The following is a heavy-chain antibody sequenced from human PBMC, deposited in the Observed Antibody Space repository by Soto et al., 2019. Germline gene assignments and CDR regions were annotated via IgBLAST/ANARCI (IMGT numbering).Heavy chain of an antibody. Sequence: ASVKVCCKVSGYTLTELSMHWVRQAPGKGLEWMGGFDPEDGETIYAQKFQGRVTMTEDTSTDTAYMELSSLRSEDTAVYYCATDRNARYSSSYVYWGQGTLVTVSS. CDR3: ATDRNARYSSSYVY. J-gene: IGHJ4*02. CDR2: FDPEDGET. CDR1: GYTLTELS. V-gene: IGHV1-24*01. D-gene: IGHD6-13*01.